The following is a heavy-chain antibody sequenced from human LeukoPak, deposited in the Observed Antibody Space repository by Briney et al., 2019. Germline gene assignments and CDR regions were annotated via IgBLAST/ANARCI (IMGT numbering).Heavy chain of an antibody. V-gene: IGHV1-46*01. CDR3: ARDSYYYDTSGYYPAHINSHCDY. Sequence: GASVKVSCKASGYSLTTYYMHWMRQAPGQGLEWMAIINPSGGSTNYAQKFQGRVTMTRDTPTNTVYMEMSSLRIEDTAVYYCARDSYYYDTSGYYPAHINSHCDYWGQGTLVTVSS. CDR2: INPSGGST. D-gene: IGHD3-22*01. CDR1: GYSLTTYY. J-gene: IGHJ4*02.